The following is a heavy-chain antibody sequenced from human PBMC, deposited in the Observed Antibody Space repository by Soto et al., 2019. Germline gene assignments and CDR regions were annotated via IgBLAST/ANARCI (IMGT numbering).Heavy chain of an antibody. CDR3: ARGLDYYDSSGYFTTYYFDF. J-gene: IGHJ4*02. D-gene: IGHD3-22*01. CDR2: INPNSGGT. CDR1: GYTFTGYY. Sequence: QVQLVQSGAEVKKPGASVKVSCKASGYTFTGYYMHWVRQAPGQGLEWMGWINPNSGGTNYEQKFQGRVTMNRDTSISTAYMELSRLRSDDTAVYYCARGLDYYDSSGYFTTYYFDFWGQGALVTVSS. V-gene: IGHV1-2*02.